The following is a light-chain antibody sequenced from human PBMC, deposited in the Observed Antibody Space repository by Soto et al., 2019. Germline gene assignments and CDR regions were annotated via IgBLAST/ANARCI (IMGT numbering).Light chain of an antibody. CDR3: CSYTTSSTYV. J-gene: IGLJ1*01. CDR2: DVN. CDR1: SSDVGGYNY. Sequence: QSVLTQPGSVSGSPGQTIAISSTGTSSDVGGYNYVSWYQQHPGKAPKLMIYDVNNRPSGVSNRFSGSKSGNTASLTISGLQAEDEADYYCCSYTTSSTYVFGTGTKLTVL. V-gene: IGLV2-14*03.